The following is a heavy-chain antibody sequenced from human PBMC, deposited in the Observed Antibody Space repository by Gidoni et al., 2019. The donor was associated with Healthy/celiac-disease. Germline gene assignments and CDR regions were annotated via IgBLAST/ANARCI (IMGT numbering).Heavy chain of an antibody. V-gene: IGHV4-38-2*02. J-gene: IGHJ6*02. CDR1: GYSISSGYY. CDR3: ARVGIRFFPDYYYYGMDV. Sequence: QVQLQESGPGLVKPSETLSLTCTVSGYSISSGYYWGWIRQPPGKGLEGIGSIYHSGSTYYTPSLKSRVTISVYTSKNQFSLKLSSVTAADTAVYYCARVGIRFFPDYYYYGMDVWGQGTTVTVSS. D-gene: IGHD3-3*01. CDR2: IYHSGST.